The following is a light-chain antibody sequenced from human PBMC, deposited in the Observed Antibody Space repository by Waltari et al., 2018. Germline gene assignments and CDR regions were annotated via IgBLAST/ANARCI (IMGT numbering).Light chain of an antibody. V-gene: IGKV3-20*01. CDR2: GAS. J-gene: IGKJ1*01. CDR1: QSVSRA. Sequence: EIVLTQSPGTLSLSPGERATLSCRASQSVSRALAWYQQKPGQAHRLLIYGASNRATGIPDRFSGSGSGTDFSFTISSLEPEDFAVYYCQHYLRLPATFGQGTKVEIK. CDR3: QHYLRLPAT.